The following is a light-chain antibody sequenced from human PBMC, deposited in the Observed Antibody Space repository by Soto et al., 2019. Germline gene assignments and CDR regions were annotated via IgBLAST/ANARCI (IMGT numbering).Light chain of an antibody. V-gene: IGLV4-69*01. CDR3: QTWGTGIQV. CDR1: SGHSSYA. Sequence: QSVLTQSPSASASLGASVKLTCTLSSGHSSYAIAWHQQQPEKGPRYLMKLNSDGSHSKGDGIPDRFSGSSSGAERYLTISSLPSEVEAGYYCQTWGTGIQVFGGGTQLTVL. CDR2: LNSDGSH. J-gene: IGLJ3*02.